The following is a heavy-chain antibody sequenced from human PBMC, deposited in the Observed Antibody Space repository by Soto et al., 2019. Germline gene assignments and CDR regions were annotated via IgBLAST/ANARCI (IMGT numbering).Heavy chain of an antibody. Sequence: ASVKVSCKASGYTFTNYGISWVRPAPGQGLEWMGWINVYNGNTKYAQKVQGRVTMTTDTSTSTAYMELRSLRSDDTAVYYCARGVGSGSYYNQYNWFDPWGQGTLVTVS. V-gene: IGHV1-18*01. J-gene: IGHJ5*02. CDR1: GYTFTNYG. CDR3: ARGVGSGSYYNQYNWFDP. D-gene: IGHD3-10*01. CDR2: INVYNGNT.